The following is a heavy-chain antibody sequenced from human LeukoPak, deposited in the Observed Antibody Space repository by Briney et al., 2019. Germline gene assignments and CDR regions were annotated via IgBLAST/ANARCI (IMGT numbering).Heavy chain of an antibody. J-gene: IGHJ4*02. Sequence: GGSLRLSCAASGFTFSSYWMHWVRQVPGKGLVWVSQINGDGSTTTYADSAKGRFTISRDNAKNTLYLQMNSLRTEDTAIYYCAKDAAGPEYWGQGTRVTVSS. CDR1: GFTFSSYW. V-gene: IGHV3-74*01. D-gene: IGHD6-13*01. CDR2: INGDGSTT. CDR3: AKDAAGPEY.